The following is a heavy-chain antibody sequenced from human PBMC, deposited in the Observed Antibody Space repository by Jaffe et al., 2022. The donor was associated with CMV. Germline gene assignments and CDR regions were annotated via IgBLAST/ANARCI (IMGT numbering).Heavy chain of an antibody. D-gene: IGHD2-21*02. Sequence: QLQLQESGPGLVKPSETLSLTCTVSGGSISSSSYYWGWIRQPPGKGLEWIGSIYYSGSTYYNPSLKSRVTISVDTSKNQFSLKLSSVTAADTAVYYCARRGSAYCGGDCYPHFDYWGQGTLVTVSS. V-gene: IGHV4-39*01. J-gene: IGHJ4*02. CDR1: GGSISSSSYY. CDR2: IYYSGST. CDR3: ARRGSAYCGGDCYPHFDY.